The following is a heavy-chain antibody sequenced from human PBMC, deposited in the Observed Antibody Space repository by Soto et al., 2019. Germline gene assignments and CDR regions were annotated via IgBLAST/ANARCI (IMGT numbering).Heavy chain of an antibody. Sequence: PSETLSLTCTVSGGSISNYYCSWIRQPPGKGLEWIGYIYYSGSTNYNPSLKGRVTISVDTSKNQFSLKLSSVTAADTAVYYCARAGAATPSHYWCPGPLVTLFS. CDR2: IYYSGST. CDR1: GGSISNYY. V-gene: IGHV4-59*13. J-gene: IGHJ4*02. CDR3: ARAGAATPSHY. D-gene: IGHD2-15*01.